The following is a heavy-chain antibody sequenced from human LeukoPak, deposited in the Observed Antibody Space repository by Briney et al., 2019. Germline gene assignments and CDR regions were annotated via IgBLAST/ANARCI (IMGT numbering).Heavy chain of an antibody. CDR1: GFTFSSYA. D-gene: IGHD1-26*01. CDR3: AKEGSGSYNAFDI. V-gene: IGHV3-23*01. J-gene: IGHJ3*02. Sequence: RGSLRLSCAASGFTFSSYAMSGVRHAPGKGLEWVSAISGSGGSTYYADSVKGRFTISRDNSKNTLYLQMSSLRGEETAVYYCAKEGSGSYNAFDIWGQGTMVTVSS. CDR2: ISGSGGST.